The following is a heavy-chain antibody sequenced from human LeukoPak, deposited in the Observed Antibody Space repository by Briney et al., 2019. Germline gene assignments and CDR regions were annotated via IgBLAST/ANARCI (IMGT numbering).Heavy chain of an antibody. CDR2: ISGSGGST. Sequence: PGGSLRLSCAASGFTFSGYAMSWVRQAPGKGLEWVSAISGSGGSTYYADSVKGRFTISRDNSKNTLYLQMNSLRAEDTAVYYCAKDQADWGSMDVWGQGTTVTVSS. CDR3: AKDQADWGSMDV. D-gene: IGHD7-27*01. V-gene: IGHV3-23*01. J-gene: IGHJ6*02. CDR1: GFTFSGYA.